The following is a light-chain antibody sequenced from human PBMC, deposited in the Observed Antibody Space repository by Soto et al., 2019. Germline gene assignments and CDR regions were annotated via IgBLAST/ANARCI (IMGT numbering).Light chain of an antibody. CDR2: DAS. Sequence: DIQLTQSPSTLSASVGDRVTLTCRASQSINNWLAWYQQKPGKAPKVLIYDASSLESGVPSRFSGSGSGTDFTLTLSNLQPDDFATYHCQQYDGTFGPGTKVDIK. V-gene: IGKV1-5*01. CDR1: QSINNW. CDR3: QQYDGT. J-gene: IGKJ3*01.